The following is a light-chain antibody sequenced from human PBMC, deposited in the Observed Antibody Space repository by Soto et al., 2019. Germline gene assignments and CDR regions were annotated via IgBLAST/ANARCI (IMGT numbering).Light chain of an antibody. V-gene: IGLV2-11*01. Sequence: QSVLTQPRSVSGSAGRSGSISCTGTSSDVGGYNYVSWYQQHPGKAPKLMIYDVSKRPSGFADRFSGSKSGNTASLTISGLQAEDEADYYCCSYAGSYTYVVFGGGTKVTVL. CDR3: CSYAGSYTYVV. CDR2: DVS. J-gene: IGLJ2*01. CDR1: SSDVGGYNY.